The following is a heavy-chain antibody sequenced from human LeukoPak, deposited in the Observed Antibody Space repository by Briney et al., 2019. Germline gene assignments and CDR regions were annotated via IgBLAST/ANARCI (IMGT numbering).Heavy chain of an antibody. J-gene: IGHJ3*02. D-gene: IGHD2-15*01. CDR1: GFTFDDYT. CDR2: ISWDGGST. CDR3: ARARGSYAFDI. V-gene: IGHV3-43*01. Sequence: SGGSLRLSCAASGFTFDDYTMHWVRQAPGKGLEWVSLISWDGGSTYYADSVKGRFTISRDNARNSVYLQMSSLRAEDTAVYYCARARGSYAFDIWGQGTMVTVSS.